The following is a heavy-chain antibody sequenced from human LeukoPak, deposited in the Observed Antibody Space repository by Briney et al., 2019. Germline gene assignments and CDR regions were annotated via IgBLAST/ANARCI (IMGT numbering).Heavy chain of an antibody. CDR1: GYTFTGYY. CDR3: ARGPTYYDILTGHLDY. D-gene: IGHD3-9*01. V-gene: IGHV1-2*02. J-gene: IGHJ4*02. Sequence: ASVKVSCKASGYTFTGYYMHWVRQAPGQGLEWMGWINPNSGGTNFAQKFQGRVTMTRDTSISTAYMELSRLRSDDTALYYCARGPTYYDILTGHLDYWGQGTLVTVSS. CDR2: INPNSGGT.